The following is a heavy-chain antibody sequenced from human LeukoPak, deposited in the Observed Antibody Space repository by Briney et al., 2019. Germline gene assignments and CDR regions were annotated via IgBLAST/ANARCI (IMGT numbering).Heavy chain of an antibody. J-gene: IGHJ6*02. Sequence: SETLSLTCNVSGGSINGYYWTWIRQPPQKRLEWIGYMFYNGNTNYNPSLKSRATITVDTSQNQISLRLASVTAADTGTYHCARLTREDGVDVWGQGTTVTVSS. V-gene: IGHV4-59*08. CDR1: GGSINGYY. CDR3: ARLTREDGVDV. CDR2: MFYNGNT.